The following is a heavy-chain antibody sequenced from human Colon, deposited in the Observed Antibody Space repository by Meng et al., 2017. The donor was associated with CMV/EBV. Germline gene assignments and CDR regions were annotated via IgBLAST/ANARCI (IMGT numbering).Heavy chain of an antibody. J-gene: IGHJ6*02. Sequence: GGSLRLSCAASGFALSPYYMNWVRQAPGKGLEWVSSISSSSWNIYYADSVRGRFTISRDNAENSLYLQMNNLIADDTAIYYCARGYDSARALYYDGMDVWGQGTTVTVSS. CDR3: ARGYDSARALYYDGMDV. V-gene: IGHV3-21*01. CDR2: ISSSSWNI. D-gene: IGHD5-12*01. CDR1: GFALSPYY.